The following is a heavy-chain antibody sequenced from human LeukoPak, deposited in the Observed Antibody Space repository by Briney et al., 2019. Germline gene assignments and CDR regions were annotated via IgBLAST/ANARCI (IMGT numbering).Heavy chain of an antibody. CDR2: IYTSGTT. J-gene: IGHJ4*02. V-gene: IGHV4-4*07. CDR3: ARGAPSDY. Sequence: SETPSLTCTVSGGSISTGSISSYYWSWVRQPAGKGLEWIGRIYTSGTTNYNPSLKSRVTMSVDTSKNQFSLKVNSVTAADTAVYYCARGAPSDYWGQGTLVTVSS. CDR1: GGSISTGSISSYY.